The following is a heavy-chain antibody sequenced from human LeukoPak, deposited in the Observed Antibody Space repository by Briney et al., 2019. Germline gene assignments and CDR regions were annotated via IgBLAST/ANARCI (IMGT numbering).Heavy chain of an antibody. V-gene: IGHV1-46*01. D-gene: IGHD6-19*01. CDR1: GYTFTSYY. CDR2: INPSGGST. Sequence: ASVKVSCKASGYTFTSYYMHWVRQAPGQGLEWMGIINPSGGSTSYAQKFQDRITMTTDTSTSTAYMELRSLRSDDTAVYYCARDPHEFSSGWSQFDYWGQGTLVTVSS. CDR3: ARDPHEFSSGWSQFDY. J-gene: IGHJ4*02.